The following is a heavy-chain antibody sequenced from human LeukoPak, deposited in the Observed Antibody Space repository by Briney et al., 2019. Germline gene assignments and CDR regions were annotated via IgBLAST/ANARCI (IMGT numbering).Heavy chain of an antibody. J-gene: IGHJ3*02. V-gene: IGHV4-39*07. CDR2: IYYSGST. Sequence: SETLSLTCTVSGGSISSSSYYWGWIRQPPGKGLEWIGSIYYSGSTYYNPSLKSRVTISVDTSKNQFSLKLSSVTAADTAVYYCARALVPAAIAFDIWGQGTMVTVSS. CDR1: GGSISSSSYY. CDR3: ARALVPAAIAFDI. D-gene: IGHD2-2*01.